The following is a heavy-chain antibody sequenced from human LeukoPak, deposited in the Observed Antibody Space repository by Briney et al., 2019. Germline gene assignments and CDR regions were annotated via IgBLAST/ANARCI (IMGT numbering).Heavy chain of an antibody. CDR3: ARHICPVAGTCWYFDL. CDR2: IYYSGST. V-gene: IGHV4-39*01. Sequence: PSETLSLTCTVSGGSISSSSYYWGWIRQPPGKGLEWIGGIYYSGSTYYNPSLKSRVTISVDTSKNQFSLKLSSVTAADTAVYYCARHICPVAGTCWYFDLWGRGTLVTVSS. D-gene: IGHD6-19*01. CDR1: GGSISSSSYY. J-gene: IGHJ2*01.